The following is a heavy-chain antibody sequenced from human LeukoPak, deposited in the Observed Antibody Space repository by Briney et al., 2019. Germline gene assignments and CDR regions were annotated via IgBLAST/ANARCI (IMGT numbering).Heavy chain of an antibody. J-gene: IGHJ4*02. CDR2: INVDGST. CDR1: GFTVSNNH. D-gene: IGHD2-15*01. Sequence: GGSLRLSCAASGFTVSNNHMSWVRQAPGKGLEWVSLINVDGSTSYADSVKGRFTISRDDSKNTVLLQMNSLRVDDTAVYYCARDGGSFGYDYLDFWGQGNLVSVSS. V-gene: IGHV3-66*01. CDR3: ARDGGSFGYDYLDF.